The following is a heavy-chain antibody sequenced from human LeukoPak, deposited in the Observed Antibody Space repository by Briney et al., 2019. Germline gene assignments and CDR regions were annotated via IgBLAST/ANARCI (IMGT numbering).Heavy chain of an antibody. J-gene: IGHJ6*03. CDR1: GGSFSGYY. D-gene: IGHD5-12*01. Sequence: PSETLSLTCAVYGGSFSGYYWSWIRQPPGKGLEWIGEINHSGSTNYNPSLKSRVTISVDTSKNQFSLKLSSVTAADTAVYYCARHVGRYSGYGYYYYYYMDVWGKGTTVTISS. CDR3: ARHVGRYSGYGYYYYYYMDV. CDR2: INHSGST. V-gene: IGHV4-34*01.